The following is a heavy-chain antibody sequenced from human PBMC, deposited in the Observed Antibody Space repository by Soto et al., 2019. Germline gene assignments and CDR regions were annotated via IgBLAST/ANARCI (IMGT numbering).Heavy chain of an antibody. Sequence: EVQLLESGGGLVQPGGSLRLSCAASGFTFSNYAMSWVRQAPGKGLEWVSVISGSGGSTYYADSVKGRFTISRDNSNNTPYLQMNSLRAEDTAVDYCAKDPDRDYLLGYFDYWGQGTLVTVSS. CDR1: GFTFSNYA. CDR3: AKDPDRDYLLGYFDY. CDR2: ISGSGGST. V-gene: IGHV3-23*01. J-gene: IGHJ4*02. D-gene: IGHD4-17*01.